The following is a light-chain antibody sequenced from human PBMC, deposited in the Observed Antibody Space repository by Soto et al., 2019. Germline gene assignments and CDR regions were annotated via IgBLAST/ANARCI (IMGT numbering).Light chain of an antibody. V-gene: IGLV2-8*01. CDR2: EVS. CDR1: SSDVGGYNF. CDR3: SSYAGSYRV. Sequence: QSALTQPPSASGSPGQSVTISCTGTSSDVGGYNFVSWYQQHPGKAPKLMIYEVSKRPSGVPDRFSGSKSGNTVSLTVSGLQAEDEADYYCSSYAGSYRVFGTGTKLTVL. J-gene: IGLJ1*01.